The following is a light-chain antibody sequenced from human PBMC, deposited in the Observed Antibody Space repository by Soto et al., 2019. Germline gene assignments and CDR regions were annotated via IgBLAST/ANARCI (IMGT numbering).Light chain of an antibody. CDR2: AAS. J-gene: IGKJ5*01. CDR3: QQNFSIPIT. Sequence: DIQMTQSPSCLSASVVDRLTVTWRAIQSISTYLNWYHQKPGKAPDLLIYAASSLKSGVPSRFSGSGSGTHFTLTITGLQPADFATYYCQQNFSIPITFGQGTRLEIK. CDR1: QSISTY. V-gene: IGKV1-39*01.